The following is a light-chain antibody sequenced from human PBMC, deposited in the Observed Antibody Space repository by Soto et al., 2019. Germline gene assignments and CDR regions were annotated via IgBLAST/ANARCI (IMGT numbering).Light chain of an antibody. CDR2: DAS. CDR3: QQRSNWPWT. Sequence: EIVLTQSPGTLSLSPGERGTLSCRASQSVSSNYLAWYQQKAGQAPRLLIYDASNRATGIPARFRGSGSGTDFTLTISSLEPEDFAVYYCQQRSNWPWTFGQGTKVEIK. V-gene: IGKV3-11*01. J-gene: IGKJ1*01. CDR1: QSVSSNY.